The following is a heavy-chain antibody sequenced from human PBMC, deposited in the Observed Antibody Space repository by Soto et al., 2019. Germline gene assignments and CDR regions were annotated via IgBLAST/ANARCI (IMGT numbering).Heavy chain of an antibody. J-gene: IGHJ4*02. CDR1: GFTFSSYA. CDR3: GQEVRQSAY. V-gene: IGHV3-23*01. Sequence: EVQLLESGGGLVQPGGSLRLSCAASGFTFSSYAMSWVRQTPGKGLEWVSAISGSASTNYYADSVTGLLTISRDNAKNTVFLQINSLRAADTALYYCGQEVRQSAYWGEGTLVTVSS. CDR2: ISGSASTN. D-gene: IGHD3-10*01.